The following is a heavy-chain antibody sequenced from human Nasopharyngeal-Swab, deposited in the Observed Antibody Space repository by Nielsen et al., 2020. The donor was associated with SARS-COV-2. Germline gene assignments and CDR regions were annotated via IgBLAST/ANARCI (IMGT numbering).Heavy chain of an antibody. Sequence: WIRQPPGKSLEWIGYIYYSGSTYYNPSLKSRVTISVDTSKNQFSLKLSSVTAADTAVYYCARWGMTTVTTGYFDYWGQGTLVTVSS. J-gene: IGHJ4*02. CDR3: ARWGMTTVTTGYFDY. D-gene: IGHD4-17*01. V-gene: IGHV4-31*02. CDR2: IYYSGST.